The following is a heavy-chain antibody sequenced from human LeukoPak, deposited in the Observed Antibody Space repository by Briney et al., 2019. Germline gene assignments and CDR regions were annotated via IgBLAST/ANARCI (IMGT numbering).Heavy chain of an antibody. CDR1: GFTFSSYS. V-gene: IGHV3-48*04. Sequence: GGSLRLSCAASGFTFSSYSMNWVRQAPGKGLEWVSYISSSSSTIYYADSVKGRFTISRDNAKNSLYLQMNSLRAEDTAVYYCARGPLAYCGGDCYHTGDYWGQGTLVTVSS. D-gene: IGHD2-21*02. J-gene: IGHJ4*02. CDR3: ARGPLAYCGGDCYHTGDY. CDR2: ISSSSSTI.